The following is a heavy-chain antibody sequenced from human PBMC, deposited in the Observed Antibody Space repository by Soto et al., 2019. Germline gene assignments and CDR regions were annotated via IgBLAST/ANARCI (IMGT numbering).Heavy chain of an antibody. J-gene: IGHJ5*02. CDR1: GYTFTGYY. CDR3: ARASSLRYFDWGNFDP. Sequence: GASVKVSCKASGYTFTGYYMHWVRQAPGQGLEWMGWINPNSGGTNYAQKFQGRVTMTRDTSISTAYMELSRLRSDDTAVYYCARASSLRYFDWGNFDPWGQGTLVTVSS. CDR2: INPNSGGT. V-gene: IGHV1-2*02. D-gene: IGHD3-9*01.